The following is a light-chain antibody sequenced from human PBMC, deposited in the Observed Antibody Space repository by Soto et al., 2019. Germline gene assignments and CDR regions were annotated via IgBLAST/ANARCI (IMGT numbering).Light chain of an antibody. V-gene: IGKV1-39*01. CDR1: QALSNY. J-gene: IGKJ1*01. Sequence: DIQLTQSPSVLSASVGDTFTITCRASQALSNYLAWYQQKPGKAPDLLIYSASTLQSGVPSRFSGSGSGTDFTLTISSLQPEDFATYYCQQSYSTPPWTFGQGTKVDIK. CDR2: SAS. CDR3: QQSYSTPPWT.